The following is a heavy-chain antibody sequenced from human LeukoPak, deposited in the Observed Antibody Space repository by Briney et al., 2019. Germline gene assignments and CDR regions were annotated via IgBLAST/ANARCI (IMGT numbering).Heavy chain of an antibody. D-gene: IGHD3-10*01. CDR1: GFTFSSYG. CDR3: AKVFTIYAFDI. CDR2: IWYDGSNK. V-gene: IGHV3-33*06. Sequence: GGSLRLSCAASGFTFSSYGMHWVRQAPGKGLEWVAVIWYDGSNKYYADSVKGLFTISRDNSKNTLYLQMNSLRAEDTAVYYCAKVFTIYAFDIWGQGTMVTVSS. J-gene: IGHJ3*02.